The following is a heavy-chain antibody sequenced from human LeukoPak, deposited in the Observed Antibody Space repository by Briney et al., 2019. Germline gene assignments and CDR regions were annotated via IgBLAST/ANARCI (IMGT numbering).Heavy chain of an antibody. CDR2: ISSSSSYI. J-gene: IGHJ4*02. CDR1: GFTFSSYS. D-gene: IGHD1-26*01. V-gene: IGHV3-21*01. CDR3: ARGEWEPTTYYFDN. Sequence: GGSLRLSCAASGFTFSSYSMKWVRQAPGKGLEWVSSISSSSSYIYYADSVKGRFTISRDNAKKSLYLQMNSLRAEDTAVYYCARGEWEPTTYYFDNWGQGTLVTVSS.